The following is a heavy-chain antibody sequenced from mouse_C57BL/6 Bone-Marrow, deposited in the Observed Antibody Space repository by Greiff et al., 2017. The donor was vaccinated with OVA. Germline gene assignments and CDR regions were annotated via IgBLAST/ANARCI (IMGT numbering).Heavy chain of an antibody. J-gene: IGHJ1*03. Sequence: QVQLQQSGAELVRPGASVKLSCKASGYTFTDYYINWVKQRPGQGLEWIARIYPGSGNTYYTEKFKGKATLTAEKSSSTAYMQLSSLTSEDSAVYFCARLYYGSSHWYFDVWGTGTTVTVSS. CDR2: IYPGSGNT. CDR1: GYTFTDYY. V-gene: IGHV1-76*01. CDR3: ARLYYGSSHWYFDV. D-gene: IGHD1-1*01.